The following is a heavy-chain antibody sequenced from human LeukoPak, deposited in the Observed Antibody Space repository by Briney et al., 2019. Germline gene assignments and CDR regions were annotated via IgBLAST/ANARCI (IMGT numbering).Heavy chain of an antibody. J-gene: IGHJ5*02. CDR3: ARDHLGVSEYSGYDPWGFDP. D-gene: IGHD5-12*01. CDR1: GGSISSGSYY. V-gene: IGHV4-61*02. Sequence: SETLSLTCTVSGGSISSGSYYWSWIRQPAGKGLEWIGRIYTSGSTNYNPSLKSRVTISVDTSKNQFSLELSSVTAADTAVYYCARDHLGVSEYSGYDPWGFDPWGQGTLVTVSS. CDR2: IYTSGST.